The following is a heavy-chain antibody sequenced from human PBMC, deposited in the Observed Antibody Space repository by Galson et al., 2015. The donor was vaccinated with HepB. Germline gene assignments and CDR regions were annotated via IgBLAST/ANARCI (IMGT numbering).Heavy chain of an antibody. D-gene: IGHD4-17*01. CDR1: GSSISTYYY. CDR2: IYHSGST. Sequence: SLTCAVSGSSISTYYYWGWIRQPPGKGLEWIGNIYHSGSTYYNPSLKSRVTISIDTSENQFSLRLNSVTAADTAVYYCARDHSVYGAYYYGMDVWGQGTTVIVSS. V-gene: IGHV4-38-2*02. J-gene: IGHJ6*02. CDR3: ARDHSVYGAYYYGMDV.